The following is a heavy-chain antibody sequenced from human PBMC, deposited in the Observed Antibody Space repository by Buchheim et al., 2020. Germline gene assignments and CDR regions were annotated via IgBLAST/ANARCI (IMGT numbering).Heavy chain of an antibody. CDR1: GGSISSGSYY. V-gene: IGHV4-61*02. D-gene: IGHD1-26*01. CDR2: IYTRGSP. Sequence: QVQLQESGPGLVKPSQTLSLTCTVSGGSISSGSYYWSWIRQPAGKGLEWIGRIYTRGSPNYNPSLKSRVTISVDTSKNQFSLKLSSVTAADTAVYYCARGDGGSPSAYYFDYWGQGTL. J-gene: IGHJ4*02. CDR3: ARGDGGSPSAYYFDY.